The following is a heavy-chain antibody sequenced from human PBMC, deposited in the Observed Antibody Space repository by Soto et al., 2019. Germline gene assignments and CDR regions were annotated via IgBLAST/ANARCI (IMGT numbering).Heavy chain of an antibody. V-gene: IGHV3-30-3*01. Sequence: QVQLVESGGGVVQPGRSLRLSCAASGFTFSSYAMHWVRQAPGKGQEWVAVISYDGSNKYYADSVKGRFTISRDNSKNTLYLQMNSLRAEDTAVYYCARAGVSSSGWLYYYYYGMDVWGQGTTVTVSS. CDR2: ISYDGSNK. CDR1: GFTFSSYA. D-gene: IGHD6-19*01. J-gene: IGHJ6*02. CDR3: ARAGVSSSGWLYYYYYGMDV.